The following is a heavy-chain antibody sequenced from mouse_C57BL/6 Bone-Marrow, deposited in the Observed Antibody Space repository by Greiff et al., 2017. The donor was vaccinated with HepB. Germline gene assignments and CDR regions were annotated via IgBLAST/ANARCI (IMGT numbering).Heavy chain of an antibody. D-gene: IGHD1-1*01. Sequence: VQLKQSVAELVRPGASVKLSCTASGFNIKNTYMHWVKQRPEQGLEWIGRIDPANGNTKYAPKFQGKATITADTSSNTAYLQLSSLTSEDTAIYYCAPYYYGSSYWFAYWGQGTLVTVSA. J-gene: IGHJ3*01. CDR2: IDPANGNT. V-gene: IGHV14-3*01. CDR1: GFNIKNTY. CDR3: APYYYGSSYWFAY.